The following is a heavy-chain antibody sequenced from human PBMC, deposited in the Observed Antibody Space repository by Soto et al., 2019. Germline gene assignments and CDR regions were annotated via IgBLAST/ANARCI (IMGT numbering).Heavy chain of an antibody. CDR3: AKPPSTTVTTLGNVADY. V-gene: IGHV3-30*18. Sequence: QVQLVGSGGSVVQPGRSLRLSCAASGFTFSSYGMHWVRQAPGKGLEWVAVISYDGSNKYYADSVKGRFTISRDNSKNTLYLQMNSLRAEDTAVYYCAKPPSTTVTTLGNVADYWGQGTLVTVSS. CDR2: ISYDGSNK. J-gene: IGHJ4*02. CDR1: GFTFSSYG. D-gene: IGHD4-4*01.